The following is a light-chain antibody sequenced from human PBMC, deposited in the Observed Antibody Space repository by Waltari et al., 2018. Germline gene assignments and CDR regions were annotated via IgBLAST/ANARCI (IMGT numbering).Light chain of an antibody. J-gene: IGKJ5*01. CDR1: QSVSSN. CDR3: QQYNRWPPIT. Sequence: EIVMTQSPATLSVSPGETATLSCRASQSVSSNVAWYQKKPGQAPRLLIYDSSTMATSFPAKCRGSGSETEFTLTISSLQSEEFAFYSCQQYNRWPPITFGHGKRLEIK. CDR2: DSS. V-gene: IGKV3-15*01.